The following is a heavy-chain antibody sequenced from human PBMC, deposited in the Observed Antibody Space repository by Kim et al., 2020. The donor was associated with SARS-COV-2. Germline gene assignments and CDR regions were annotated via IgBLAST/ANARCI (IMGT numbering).Heavy chain of an antibody. CDR1: GFTFSSYS. D-gene: IGHD6-13*01. CDR2: ISSSRSYI. V-gene: IGHV3-21*01. Sequence: GGSLRLSCAASGFTFSSYSMNWVRQAPGKGLEWVSSISSSRSYISYADSVKGRFTISRDNAKNSLYLQMNSLRAEDTAVYYCAKHSSRNPKSDAFDIWGQGTMVTVSS. J-gene: IGHJ3*02. CDR3: AKHSSRNPKSDAFDI.